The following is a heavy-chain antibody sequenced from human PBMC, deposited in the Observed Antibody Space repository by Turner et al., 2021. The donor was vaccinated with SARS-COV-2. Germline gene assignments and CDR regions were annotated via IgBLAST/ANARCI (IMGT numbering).Heavy chain of an antibody. CDR2: IDPSDSHT. CDR3: ASGDTYYYDSSGYFVAEFLQH. D-gene: IGHD3-22*01. J-gene: IGHJ1*01. CDR1: GYSFTRYW. V-gene: IGHV5-10-1*03. Sequence: EVQLVQSGAEVKKPGESLRTSCKGPGYSFTRYWTSWVRQMPGKGLEWMGRIDPSDSHTTYSPSFQGHVTSSADKSIRTAYLQWNSLKASDTAMYYCASGDTYYYDSSGYFVAEFLQHWGQGTLVTVSS.